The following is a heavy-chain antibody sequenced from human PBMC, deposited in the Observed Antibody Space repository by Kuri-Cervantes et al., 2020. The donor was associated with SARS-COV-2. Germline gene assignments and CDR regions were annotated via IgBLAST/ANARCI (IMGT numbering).Heavy chain of an antibody. V-gene: IGHV3-33*01. Sequence: GESLKISCAASGFTFSSYGMHWVRQAPGKGLEWVAVIWYDGSNKYYADSVKGRFTISRDSSKNTLYLQMNSLRAEDTAVYYSARDISRELPPSGGFDPWGRGTRVTVSS. J-gene: IGHJ5*02. CDR1: GFTFSSYG. CDR2: IWYDGSNK. D-gene: IGHD1-26*01. CDR3: ARDISRELPPSGGFDP.